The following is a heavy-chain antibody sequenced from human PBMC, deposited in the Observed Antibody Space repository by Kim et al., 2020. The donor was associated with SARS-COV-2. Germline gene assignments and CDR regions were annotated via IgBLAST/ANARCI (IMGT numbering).Heavy chain of an antibody. Sequence: GGSLRLSCAASGFTFSSYGMHWVRQAPGKGLEWVAVIWYDGSNKYYADSVKGRFTISRDNSKNTLYLQMNSLRAEDTAVYYCARDFCGSSCPEADNFDYWGQGTLVTVSS. CDR3: ARDFCGSSCPEADNFDY. CDR1: GFTFSSYG. J-gene: IGHJ4*02. CDR2: IWYDGSNK. V-gene: IGHV3-33*01. D-gene: IGHD6-13*01.